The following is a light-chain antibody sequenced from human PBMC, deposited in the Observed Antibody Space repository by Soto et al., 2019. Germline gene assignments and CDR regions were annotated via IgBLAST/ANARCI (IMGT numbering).Light chain of an antibody. J-gene: IGLJ1*01. CDR3: CLYVAATTYV. V-gene: IGLV2-23*01. Sequence: QSALAQPASVSGSPGQSITISCTGASDYVGTYSLVSWYQQHPGKAPKVVIYEGHKRPSGVPDRFSGSTSVNTASLTISGLQTDDEADYYCCLYVAATTYVFGNGTKAPS. CDR1: SDYVGTYSL. CDR2: EGH.